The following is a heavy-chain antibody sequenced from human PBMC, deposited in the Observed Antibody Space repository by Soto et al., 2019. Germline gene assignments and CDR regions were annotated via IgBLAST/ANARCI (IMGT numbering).Heavy chain of an antibody. J-gene: IGHJ4*02. CDR2: INAGNGNT. Sequence: QVQLVQSGAEGKKPGASVKVSCKASGYTFTSYAMHWVRQAPGQRLEWMGWINAGNGNTKYSQKFQGKVTITSDTSASTAYMELSSLRSEDTAVYYCARGLNGYLHYFDYWGQGTLVTVSS. CDR1: GYTFTSYA. D-gene: IGHD5-18*01. CDR3: ARGLNGYLHYFDY. V-gene: IGHV1-3*01.